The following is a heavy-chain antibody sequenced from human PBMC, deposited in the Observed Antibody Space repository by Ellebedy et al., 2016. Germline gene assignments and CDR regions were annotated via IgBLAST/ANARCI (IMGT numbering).Heavy chain of an antibody. Sequence: GESLKISXAASGFTFSSYSMNWVRQAPGKGLEWVSYISSSSSTIYYADSVKGRFTISRDNAKNSLYLQMNSLRDEDTAVYYCARDNEYQLLHYYYYGMDVWGQGTTVTVSS. CDR1: GFTFSSYS. CDR2: ISSSSSTI. CDR3: ARDNEYQLLHYYYYGMDV. J-gene: IGHJ6*02. D-gene: IGHD2-2*01. V-gene: IGHV3-48*02.